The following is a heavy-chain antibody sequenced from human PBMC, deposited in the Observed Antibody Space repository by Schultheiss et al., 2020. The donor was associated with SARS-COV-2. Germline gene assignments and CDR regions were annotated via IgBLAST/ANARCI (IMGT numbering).Heavy chain of an antibody. CDR2: INHSGST. V-gene: IGHV4-34*09. CDR3: ARDRMIVVAKDYYGMDV. J-gene: IGHJ6*02. Sequence: LRLSCAVYGGSFSGYYWSWIRQPPGKGLEWIGEINHSGSTNYNPSLKSRVTISVDTSKNQFSLKLSSVTAADTAVYYCARDRMIVVAKDYYGMDVWGQGTTVTVSS. D-gene: IGHD3-22*01. CDR1: GGSFSGYY.